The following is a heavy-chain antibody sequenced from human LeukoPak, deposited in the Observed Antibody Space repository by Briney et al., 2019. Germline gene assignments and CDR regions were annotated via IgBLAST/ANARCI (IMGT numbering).Heavy chain of an antibody. V-gene: IGHV4-39*07. CDR3: ASYYGMDV. J-gene: IGHJ6*02. CDR1: GDSITSTSYY. CDR2: VYYTGGT. Sequence: SETLSLTCSVSGDSITSTSYYWGWLRQPPEKGLEWIGSVYYTGGTYYSPSLKSRVTISVDTSKNQFSLKLSSVTAADTAVYYCASYYGMDVWGQGTTVTVSS.